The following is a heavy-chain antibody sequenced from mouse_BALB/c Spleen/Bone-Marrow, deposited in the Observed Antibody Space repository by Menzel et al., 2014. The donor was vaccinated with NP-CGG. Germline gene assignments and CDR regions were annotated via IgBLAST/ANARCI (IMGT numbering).Heavy chain of an antibody. CDR1: GFVFSSYG. Sequence: EVKLMESGGGLVKPGGSLKLSCAASGFVFSSYGMSWVRQTPEKRLEWVATISSGGSYTYYPDSVKGRFTISRDNARNTLYLQMSSLRSEDTALYYCARHEVEVRRALDYWGQGTSVTVSS. J-gene: IGHJ4*01. V-gene: IGHV5-9*02. D-gene: IGHD2-14*01. CDR3: ARHEVEVRRALDY. CDR2: ISSGGSYT.